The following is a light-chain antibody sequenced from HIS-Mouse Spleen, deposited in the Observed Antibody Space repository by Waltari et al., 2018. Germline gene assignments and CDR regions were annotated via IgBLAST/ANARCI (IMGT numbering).Light chain of an antibody. Sequence: SYVLTQPPSVSVAPGQTARITCGGNNIGSKRVHWYQQKPGQAPVLVVYDDSDRPSGITGRFSGSNSGNTATLTISRVEAGDEADYYCQVWDSSSDHRVFGGGTKLTVL. V-gene: IGLV3-21*02. CDR2: DDS. CDR3: QVWDSSSDHRV. CDR1: NIGSKR. J-gene: IGLJ3*02.